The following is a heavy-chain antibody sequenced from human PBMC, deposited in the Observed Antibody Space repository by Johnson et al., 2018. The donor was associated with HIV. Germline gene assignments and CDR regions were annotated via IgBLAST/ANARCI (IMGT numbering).Heavy chain of an antibody. CDR1: GFTLSSYA. J-gene: IGHJ3*02. CDR2: ISFDGSHN. Sequence: QVQLVESGGGVVQPGRSLRLSCAASGFTLSSYAMHWVRQAPGKGLEWVAVISFDGSHNYYADYVKGRFTIPRDNSKNKLNLKMNSRRAEDTAVYYCAREWRGDLAAAGIDAFDIWGQGTMVTVSS. V-gene: IGHV3-30-3*01. D-gene: IGHD6-13*01. CDR3: AREWRGDLAAAGIDAFDI.